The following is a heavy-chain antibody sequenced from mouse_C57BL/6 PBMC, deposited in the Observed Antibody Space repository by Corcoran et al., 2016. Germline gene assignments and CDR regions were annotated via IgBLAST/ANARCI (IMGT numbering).Heavy chain of an antibody. J-gene: IGHJ1*03. Sequence: EVQLQQSGPELVKPGASVKISCKASGYTFTDYYMNWVKQSHGKSLEWIGDINPNNGVTSYNQKFKGKATLNVDKSSSTAYMELRSLTSEDSAVYYCASYYGSSYGYFDVWGTGSTVTVSS. CDR2: INPNNGVT. CDR1: GYTFTDYY. CDR3: ASYYGSSYGYFDV. D-gene: IGHD1-1*01. V-gene: IGHV1-26*01.